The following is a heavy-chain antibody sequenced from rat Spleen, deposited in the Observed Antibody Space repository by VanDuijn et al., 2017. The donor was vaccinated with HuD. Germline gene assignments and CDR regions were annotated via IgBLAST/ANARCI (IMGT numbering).Heavy chain of an antibody. CDR2: ISYEGSST. CDR1: GFTFSDYY. D-gene: IGHD5-1*01. Sequence: EVQLVESGGGLVQPGRSLKLSCAASGFTFSDYYMAWVRQAPKKGLEWVASISYEGSSTYYGDSVKGRFTISRDNAKSTLYLQMNSLRSEDTATYYCARRGGAQGVMDAWGQGASVTVSS. V-gene: IGHV5-22*01. CDR3: ARRGGAQGVMDA. J-gene: IGHJ4*01.